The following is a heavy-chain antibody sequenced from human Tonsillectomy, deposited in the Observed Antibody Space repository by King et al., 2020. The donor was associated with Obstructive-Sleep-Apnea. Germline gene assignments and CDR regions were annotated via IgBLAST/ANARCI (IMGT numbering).Heavy chain of an antibody. V-gene: IGHV1-8*01. Sequence: QLVQSGAEVKKPGASLKVSCKASGYTFTSYDINWLRQATGQGLEWRGWMKPNSGNTDYAQSFQGRGTMTRNTSVSTAYMELSSLRSEDTAVYYCARGSRTFEIWGQGTMVTVSS. CDR2: MKPNSGNT. D-gene: IGHD1-14*01. CDR3: ARGSRTFEI. J-gene: IGHJ3*02. CDR1: GYTFTSYD.